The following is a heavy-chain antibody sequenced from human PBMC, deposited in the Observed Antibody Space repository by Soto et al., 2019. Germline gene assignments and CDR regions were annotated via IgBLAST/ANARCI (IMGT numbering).Heavy chain of an antibody. CDR1: GFSFYGFA. CDR3: AKAVTSRPIWATFDI. V-gene: IGHV3-30*18. Sequence: QVQLVESGGGVVQPGRSLRLSCAASGFSFYGFAMHWVRQAPGKGLEWVAVISYDGSNEHYVDSVKGRFTISRDNSKNTMYLQMNSLRAEDTAVYYCAKAVTSRPIWATFDIWGHGKMVTVS. CDR2: ISYDGSNE. J-gene: IGHJ3*02. D-gene: IGHD4-4*01.